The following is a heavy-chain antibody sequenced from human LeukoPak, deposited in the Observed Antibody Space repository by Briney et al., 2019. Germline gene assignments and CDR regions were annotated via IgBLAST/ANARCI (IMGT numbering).Heavy chain of an antibody. CDR2: ISSSSSYI. CDR1: GFTFSSYS. D-gene: IGHD1-26*01. CDR3: ARDLVGATGY. J-gene: IGHJ4*02. V-gene: IGHV3-21*01. Sequence: GSLRLSCAASGFTFSSYSMNWVRQAPGKGLEWVSSISSSSSYIYYADSVKGRFTIPRDNAKNSLYLQMNSLRAEDTAVYYCARDLVGATGYWGQGTLVTVSS.